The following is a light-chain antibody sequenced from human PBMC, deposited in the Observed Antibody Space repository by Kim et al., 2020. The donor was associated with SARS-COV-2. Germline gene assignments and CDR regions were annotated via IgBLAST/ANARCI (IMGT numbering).Light chain of an antibody. V-gene: IGLV3-21*04. CDR1: DIGGKD. CDR3: QLWDTDTDHWV. Sequence: APGKTARITGGGNDIGGKDVQWYRQKTGPAAVLVINNDDERPSGIPERFSGSNSGNTATLTIGRAEAGDEADYYCQLWDTDTDHWVFGGGTQLTVL. CDR2: NDD. J-gene: IGLJ3*02.